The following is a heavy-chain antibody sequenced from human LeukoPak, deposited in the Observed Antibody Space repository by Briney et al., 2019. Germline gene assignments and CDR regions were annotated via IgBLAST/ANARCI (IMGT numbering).Heavy chain of an antibody. CDR3: TKELYTTNHFDS. V-gene: IGHV3-9*01. CDR2: ISWNGGST. Sequence: GGSLRLSCAASGFTFNDHGMHWVRQGPGKGLEWVSGISWNGGSTGYADSVKGRFTISRDNTKNSLYLQMNSLRPEDTAFYYCTKELYTTNHFDSWGQGNLVTVSS. J-gene: IGHJ4*02. CDR1: GFTFNDHG. D-gene: IGHD2-2*02.